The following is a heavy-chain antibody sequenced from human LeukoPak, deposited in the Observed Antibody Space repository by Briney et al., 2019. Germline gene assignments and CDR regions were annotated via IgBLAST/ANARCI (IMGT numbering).Heavy chain of an antibody. D-gene: IGHD3-10*01. J-gene: IGHJ4*02. CDR3: ARGPRVRGADMARGVILAY. V-gene: IGHV4-39*07. Sequence: SETLSLTCTVSGGSISSGTYYWGWIRQPPGKGLEWIGTIYYSGSTYYNPSLKSRVTISVDTSKNQFSLKLSSVTAADTAVYYCARGPRVRGADMARGVILAYWGQGTLVTVSS. CDR1: GGSISSGTYY. CDR2: IYYSGST.